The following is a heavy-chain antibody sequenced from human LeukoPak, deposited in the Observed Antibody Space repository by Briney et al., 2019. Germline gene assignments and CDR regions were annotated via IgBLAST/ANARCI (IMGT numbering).Heavy chain of an antibody. CDR2: IRNKANGYTT. V-gene: IGHV3-72*01. Sequence: GGSLRLSCAASGFTFSSYVMHWVRQSPGQGLEWVGLIRNKANGYTTVYAASVKGRFTISRDDSKNSVYLQMDSLKTEDTAVYYCGDLGSAGTDHWGQGTLVTVSS. D-gene: IGHD3-10*01. CDR3: GDLGSAGTDH. J-gene: IGHJ4*02. CDR1: GFTFSSYV.